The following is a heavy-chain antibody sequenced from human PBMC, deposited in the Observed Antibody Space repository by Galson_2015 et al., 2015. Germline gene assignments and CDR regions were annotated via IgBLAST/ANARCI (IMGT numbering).Heavy chain of an antibody. CDR1: GFTFSSYA. CDR3: ARGPAYGDSNDAFDI. D-gene: IGHD4-17*01. V-gene: IGHV3-64*02. CDR2: ISSNGGST. J-gene: IGHJ3*02. Sequence: SLRLSCAASGFTFSSYAMHWVRQAPGKGLEYVSAISSNGGSTYYADSVKGRFTISRDNSKNTLYLQMGSLRAEDMAVYYCARGPAYGDSNDAFDIWGQGTMVTVSS.